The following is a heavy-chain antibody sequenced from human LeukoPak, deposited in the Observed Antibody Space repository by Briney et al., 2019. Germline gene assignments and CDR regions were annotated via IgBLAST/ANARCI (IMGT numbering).Heavy chain of an antibody. CDR3: ASVDSRKYFQH. D-gene: IGHD3-22*01. CDR2: IIPIFGTA. CDR1: GGTFSSYA. V-gene: IGHV1-69*13. Sequence: SVKVSCKASGGTFSSYAISWVRQAPGQGLEWMGRIIPIFGTANYAQKFQGRVTITPDESTSTAYMELSSLRSEDTAVYYCASVDSRKYFQHWGQGTLVTVSS. J-gene: IGHJ1*01.